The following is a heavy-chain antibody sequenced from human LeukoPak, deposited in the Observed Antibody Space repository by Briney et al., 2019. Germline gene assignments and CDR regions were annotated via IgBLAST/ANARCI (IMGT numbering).Heavy chain of an antibody. D-gene: IGHD2-2*01. CDR2: ISAYNGNT. CDR1: GGTFGSYT. Sequence: ASVKVSCKASGGTFGSYTISWVRQAPGQGLEWMGWISAYNGNTNYAQKLQGRVTMTTDTSTSTAYMELRSLRSDDTAVYYCARDRINPKYPDAFDIWGQGTMVTVSS. V-gene: IGHV1-18*01. CDR3: ARDRINPKYPDAFDI. J-gene: IGHJ3*02.